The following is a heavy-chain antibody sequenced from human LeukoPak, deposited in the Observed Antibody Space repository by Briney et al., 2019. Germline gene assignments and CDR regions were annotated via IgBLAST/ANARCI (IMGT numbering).Heavy chain of an antibody. V-gene: IGHV1-18*01. CDR2: ISAYNGNT. CDR3: ARVLLWFGELSPHFDY. J-gene: IGHJ4*02. Sequence: ASVKVSCKDSGYTFTSYGISWVRQAPGQGLEWMGWISAYNGNTNYAQKLQGRVTMTTDTSTSTAYMELRSLRSDDTAVYYCARVLLWFGELSPHFDYWGQGTLVTVSS. CDR1: GYTFTSYG. D-gene: IGHD3-10*01.